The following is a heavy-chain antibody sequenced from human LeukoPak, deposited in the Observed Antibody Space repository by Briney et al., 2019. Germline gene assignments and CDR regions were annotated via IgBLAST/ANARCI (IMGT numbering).Heavy chain of an antibody. CDR2: IYYSGST. CDR3: ARSLMITFGGVIAYNWFDP. V-gene: IGHV4-59*01. J-gene: IGHJ5*02. D-gene: IGHD3-16*02. CDR1: GGSISSYY. Sequence: SETLFLTCTVSGGSISSYYWSWIRQPPGKGLEWIGYIYYSGSTNYNPSLKSRVTISVDTSKNQFSLKLSSVTAADTAVYYCARSLMITFGGVIAYNWFDPWGQGTLVTVSS.